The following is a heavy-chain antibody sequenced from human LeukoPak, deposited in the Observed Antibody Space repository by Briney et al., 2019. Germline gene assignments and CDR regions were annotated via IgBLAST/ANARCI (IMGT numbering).Heavy chain of an antibody. CDR3: ARERRFLEWFPHNWFDP. CDR2: INHSGST. Sequence: SETLSLTCAVYGGSFSGYCWSWIRQPPGKGLEWIGEINHSGSTNYNPSLKSRVTISVDTSKNQFSLKLSSVTAADTAVYYCARERRFLEWFPHNWFDPWGQGTLVTVSS. J-gene: IGHJ5*02. D-gene: IGHD3-3*01. CDR1: GGSFSGYC. V-gene: IGHV4-34*01.